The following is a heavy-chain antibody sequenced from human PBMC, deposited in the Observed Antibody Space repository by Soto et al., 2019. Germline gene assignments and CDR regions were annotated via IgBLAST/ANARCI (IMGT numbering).Heavy chain of an antibody. V-gene: IGHV3-73*01. Sequence: EGQLVESGGGLVQPGGSQKLSCAASGFTFSGYAMHWVRQASGKGLEWVGRIRSKGNSYATSYAASVKGRFTISRDDSKNTAYLQMNSLKTEDTAVYFCTSYDYGDYIIDYWGQGTLVSVSS. CDR2: IRSKGNSYAT. CDR3: TSYDYGDYIIDY. D-gene: IGHD4-17*01. J-gene: IGHJ4*02. CDR1: GFTFSGYA.